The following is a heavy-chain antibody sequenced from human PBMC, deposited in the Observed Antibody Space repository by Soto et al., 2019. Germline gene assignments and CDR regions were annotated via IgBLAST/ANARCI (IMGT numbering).Heavy chain of an antibody. CDR2: MSYAGSYK. Sequence: PGGSLRLSCAVSGFTFSDYGMHWVRQAPGKGLEWVAVMSYAGSYKYYADSVKGRFTISRDLSGNTLFLQMNSLRLEDTAVYYCARERGITMIVAGPFDIWGQGTMVTVSS. V-gene: IGHV3-30*03. J-gene: IGHJ3*02. D-gene: IGHD3-22*01. CDR3: ARERGITMIVAGPFDI. CDR1: GFTFSDYG.